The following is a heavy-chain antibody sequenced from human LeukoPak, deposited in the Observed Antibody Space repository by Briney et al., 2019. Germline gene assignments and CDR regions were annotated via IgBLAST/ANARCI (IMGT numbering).Heavy chain of an antibody. Sequence: ASVKVSCKASGYTFTGYYMHWVRQAPGQGLEWMGWINPNSGGTNYAQKLQGRVTMTTDTSTSTAYMELRSLRSDDTAVYYCARDSPWVTTNSDYWGQGTLVTVSS. CDR3: ARDSPWVTTNSDY. V-gene: IGHV1-2*02. J-gene: IGHJ4*02. CDR1: GYTFTGYY. CDR2: INPNSGGT. D-gene: IGHD4-17*01.